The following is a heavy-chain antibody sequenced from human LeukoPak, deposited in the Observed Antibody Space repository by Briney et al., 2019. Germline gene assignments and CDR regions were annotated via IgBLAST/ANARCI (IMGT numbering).Heavy chain of an antibody. J-gene: IGHJ4*02. CDR2: IYYSGST. CDR3: ARLRIAAVIGTGMYFDY. CDR1: GGSISNYY. V-gene: IGHV4-59*08. D-gene: IGHD6-13*01. Sequence: SETLSLTCTVSGGSISNYYWSWIRQFPGKGLEWIGYIYYSGSTNYNPSLKSRVTISVDTSKNQFSLKLSSVTAADTAVYYCARLRIAAVIGTGMYFDYWGQGTLVTVSS.